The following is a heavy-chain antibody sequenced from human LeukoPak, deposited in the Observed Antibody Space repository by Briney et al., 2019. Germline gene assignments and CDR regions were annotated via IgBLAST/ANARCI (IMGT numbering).Heavy chain of an antibody. CDR1: GFTFTTYS. Sequence: GGSLRLSCEASGFTFTTYSMTWVRQAPGKGLEWVSFIYSGGSTYYTDSVKGRFTISRDNSKNTLYLQMNSLRAEDTAVYYCARRAGDYSHPYDYWGQGILVTASS. V-gene: IGHV3-53*01. CDR3: ARRAGDYSHPYDY. J-gene: IGHJ4*02. CDR2: IYSGGST. D-gene: IGHD3-22*01.